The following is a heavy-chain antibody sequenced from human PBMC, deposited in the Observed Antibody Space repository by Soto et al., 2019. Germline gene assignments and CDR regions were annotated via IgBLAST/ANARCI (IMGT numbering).Heavy chain of an antibody. V-gene: IGHV3-49*03. J-gene: IGHJ4*02. CDR2: IRSKAYGGTT. Sequence: QPGGSLRLSCTASGFTFGDYAMSWFRQAPGKGLEWVGFIRSKAYGGTTEYAASVKGRFTISRDDSKSIAYLQMNSLKTEDTAVYYCTRESGYSGYDWGPFDYWGQGTLVTVSS. CDR1: GFTFGDYA. D-gene: IGHD5-12*01. CDR3: TRESGYSGYDWGPFDY.